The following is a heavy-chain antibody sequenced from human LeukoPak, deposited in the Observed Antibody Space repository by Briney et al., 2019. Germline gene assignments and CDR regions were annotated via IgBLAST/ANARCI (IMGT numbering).Heavy chain of an antibody. J-gene: IGHJ4*02. Sequence: GGSLGLSCAASGFTFSSYGMSWVRQAPGKGLEWVSTITGGSTYYADSVKGRFTISRDDSKDTVYLQMNSLRAEDTAIYYCAKATFGCSSTSCYSFDYWGQGTLVTVSS. V-gene: IGHV3-23*01. CDR1: GFTFSSYG. D-gene: IGHD2-2*02. CDR2: ITGGST. CDR3: AKATFGCSSTSCYSFDY.